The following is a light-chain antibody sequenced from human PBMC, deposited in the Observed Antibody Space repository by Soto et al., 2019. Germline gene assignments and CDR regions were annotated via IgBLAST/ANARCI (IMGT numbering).Light chain of an antibody. CDR3: SSHTTSDTRV. Sequence: QSVLTQPPSASGSPGQSVTISCTGTSSDVGGYDYVSWYQQHPDKAPRLIMYEVSYRPSGVSNRFSGSKSVNTATLTISGLQAEDEGDYYCSSHTTSDTRVFGTGTKVTVL. CDR2: EVS. CDR1: SSDVGGYDY. J-gene: IGLJ1*01. V-gene: IGLV2-14*03.